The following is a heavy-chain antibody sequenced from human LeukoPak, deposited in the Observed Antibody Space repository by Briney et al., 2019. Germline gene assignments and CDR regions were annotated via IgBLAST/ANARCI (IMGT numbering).Heavy chain of an antibody. V-gene: IGHV4-61*01. Sequence: SETLSLTCTVSGGSVSNGNFYWSWLRQPPGKPLEWIGYVYYTGSAYYNPSLEGRVTISVDTSKNQFSVRLSSVTAADAAMYYCARSQNYYGSGDYWSQGTLVTVSS. J-gene: IGHJ4*02. CDR3: ARSQNYYGSGDY. CDR2: VYYTGSA. CDR1: GGSVSNGNFY. D-gene: IGHD3-10*01.